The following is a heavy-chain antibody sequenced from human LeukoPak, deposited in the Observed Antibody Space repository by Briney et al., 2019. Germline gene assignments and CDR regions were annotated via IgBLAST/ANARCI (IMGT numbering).Heavy chain of an antibody. CDR2: IYSGGST. CDR1: GFTVSRNY. J-gene: IGHJ4*02. CDR3: ARDLGQFGY. V-gene: IGHV3-53*01. Sequence: GGSLRLSCAASGFTVSRNYMSWVCEAPGKGLEGVSVIYSGGSTYYADSVKGRFTISRYNSKTTLYLQMNSLRAEDTAVYYCARDLGQFGYWGQGTLGTVSS.